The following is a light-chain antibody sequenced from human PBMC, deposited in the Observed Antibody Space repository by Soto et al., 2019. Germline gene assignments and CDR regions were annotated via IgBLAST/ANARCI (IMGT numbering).Light chain of an antibody. Sequence: QSVLTQPPSVSGAPGQRVTISCTGSSSNIGAGYDVHWYQQLPGMAPKLLIYSDNRRPSGVPDRFSGSKSGTSASLAISGLRSEDEADYYCAAWEDRLSGYAFGGGTKLTVL. J-gene: IGLJ1*01. CDR3: AAWEDRLSGYA. CDR2: SDN. V-gene: IGLV1-47*02. CDR1: SSNIGAGYD.